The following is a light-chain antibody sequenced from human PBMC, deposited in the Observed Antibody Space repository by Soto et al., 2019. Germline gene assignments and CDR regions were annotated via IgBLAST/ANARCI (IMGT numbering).Light chain of an antibody. CDR1: SSNIGSNY. J-gene: IGLJ2*01. Sequence: QSVLSQSPSASGTPGQRVTISCSGSSSNIGSNYVFWYQQLPGTAPKVLIYRNYQRPSGVPDRFSGSKSGSSASLAISGLRSEDEADYYCSSYGGFNNVLFGGGTKLTVL. CDR2: RNY. V-gene: IGLV1-47*01. CDR3: SSYGGFNNVL.